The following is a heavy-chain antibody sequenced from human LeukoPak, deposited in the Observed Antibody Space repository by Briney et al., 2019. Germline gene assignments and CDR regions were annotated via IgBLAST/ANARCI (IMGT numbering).Heavy chain of an antibody. CDR1: GFTFSLYG. CDR2: ISDSGDRT. V-gene: IGHV3-23*01. J-gene: IGHJ4*02. D-gene: IGHD6-19*01. CDR3: AKVIAVAGVFDY. Sequence: PGGSLRLSCAASGFTFSLYGMSWVRQAPGKGLEWVSAISDSGDRTYYADSVKGRFTISRDNSKNTLYLQMNSLRAEDTALYYCAKVIAVAGVFDYWGQGTLVTVSS.